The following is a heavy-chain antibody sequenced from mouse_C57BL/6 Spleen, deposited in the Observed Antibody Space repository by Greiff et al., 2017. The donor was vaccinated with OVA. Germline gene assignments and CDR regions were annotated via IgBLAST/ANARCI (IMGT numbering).Heavy chain of an antibody. CDR2: IDPSDRDP. V-gene: IGHV1-52*01. CDR3: ARGENWDMAY. D-gene: IGHD4-1*01. J-gene: IGHJ3*01. CDR1: GYTFTSYW. Sequence: QVQLQQPGAELVRPGSSVKLSCKASGYTFTSYWMHWVKQRPIQGLEWLGTIDPSDRDPHYNQKFKDKATLTADKSSSPAYMQLSSLTSEDSAVYYCARGENWDMAYWGQGTLVTVSA.